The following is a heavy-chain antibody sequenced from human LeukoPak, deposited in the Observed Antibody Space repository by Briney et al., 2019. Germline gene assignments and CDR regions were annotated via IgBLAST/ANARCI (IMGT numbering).Heavy chain of an antibody. CDR1: GFTFSSYS. CDR3: AELGITMIGGV. V-gene: IGHV3-21*01. Sequence: GGSLRLSCAASGFTFSSYSMNWVHQAPGKGLEWVSSISGSSSYIYYADSVKGRFTISRDNAKKSLYLQMNTLRAEDTAVYYCAELGITMIGGVWGKGTTVTISS. CDR2: ISGSSSYI. D-gene: IGHD3-10*02. J-gene: IGHJ6*04.